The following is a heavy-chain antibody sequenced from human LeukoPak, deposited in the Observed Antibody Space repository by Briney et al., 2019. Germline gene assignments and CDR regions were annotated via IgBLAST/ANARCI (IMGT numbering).Heavy chain of an antibody. Sequence: ASVKVSCKASGGTFSSYAISWVRQAPGQGLEWMGGVIPIFGTANYAQKFQGRVTITADESTSTAYMELSSLRSEDTAVYYCARHSTIQYYDFWSGYYYFDFWGQGTLVTVSS. CDR2: VIPIFGTA. CDR3: ARHSTIQYYDFWSGYYYFDF. CDR1: GGTFSSYA. J-gene: IGHJ4*02. V-gene: IGHV1-69*13. D-gene: IGHD3-3*01.